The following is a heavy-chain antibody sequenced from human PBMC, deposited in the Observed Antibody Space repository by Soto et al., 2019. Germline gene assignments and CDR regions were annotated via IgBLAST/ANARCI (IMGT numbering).Heavy chain of an antibody. J-gene: IGHJ4*02. Sequence: EVQLLESGGGLVQPGGSLRLSCAASGFTFSNYAMNWVRQAPGKGLEWVSVISGSGGSTYYADSVKGRFTISRDNSKNTLNQQMNSLRAEDTAVYYCARRSSSWYFDYWGQGTLVTVSS. D-gene: IGHD6-13*01. CDR1: GFTFSNYA. V-gene: IGHV3-23*01. CDR3: ARRSSSWYFDY. CDR2: ISGSGGST.